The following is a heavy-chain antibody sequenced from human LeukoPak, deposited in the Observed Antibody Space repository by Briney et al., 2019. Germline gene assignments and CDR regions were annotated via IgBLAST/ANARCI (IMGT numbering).Heavy chain of an antibody. CDR3: ARVGYSSGWYNAFDI. V-gene: IGHV3-21*06. J-gene: IGHJ3*02. CDR2: ISSSSSYI. D-gene: IGHD6-19*01. CDR1: GFTFSSYS. Sequence: GGSLRLSCAASGFTFSSYSMNWVRQAPGKGLEWVSSISSSSSYIYYADSVKGRFTISRDNAKNSLYLQMNSLRAEDTAVYYCARVGYSSGWYNAFDIWGQGTMVTVPS.